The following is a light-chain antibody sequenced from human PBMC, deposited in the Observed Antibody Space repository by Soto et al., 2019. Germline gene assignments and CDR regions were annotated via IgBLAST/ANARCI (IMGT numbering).Light chain of an antibody. J-gene: IGLJ3*02. Sequence: QSVLTQPPSASGTPGQRVTISCSGSSSNIGTFTVNWYQQLPGTAPKLLIYSNNQRPSGVPDRFSGSKSDTSASLAISGLQSEDEADYYCTTWDDSLNGRVFGGGTKVTVL. CDR1: SSNIGTFT. V-gene: IGLV1-44*01. CDR2: SNN. CDR3: TTWDDSLNGRV.